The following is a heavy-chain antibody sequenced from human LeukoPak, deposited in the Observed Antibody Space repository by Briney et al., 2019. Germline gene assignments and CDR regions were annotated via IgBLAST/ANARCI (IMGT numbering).Heavy chain of an antibody. Sequence: GGSLGLSCAASGFTFSSYAMHWVRQAPGKGLEWVAVISYDGSNKYYADSVKGRFTISRDNSKNTLYLQMNSLRAEDTAVYYCARDQRAFDIWGQGTMVTVSS. CDR3: ARDQRAFDI. CDR1: GFTFSSYA. J-gene: IGHJ3*02. V-gene: IGHV3-30-3*01. D-gene: IGHD5-24*01. CDR2: ISYDGSNK.